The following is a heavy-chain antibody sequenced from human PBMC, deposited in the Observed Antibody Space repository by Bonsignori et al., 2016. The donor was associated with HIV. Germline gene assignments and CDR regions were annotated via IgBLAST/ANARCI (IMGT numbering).Heavy chain of an antibody. V-gene: IGHV3-15*01. D-gene: IGHD6-13*01. J-gene: IGHJ5*02. Sequence: VRQAPGKGLEWVGRIKSKTDGGTTDYAAPVKGRFTISRDDSKHAVSANEQPETEDTAVYYCTTQIAAGTWFDPWGQGTLVTVSS. CDR2: IKSKTDGGTT. CDR3: TTQIAAGTWFDP.